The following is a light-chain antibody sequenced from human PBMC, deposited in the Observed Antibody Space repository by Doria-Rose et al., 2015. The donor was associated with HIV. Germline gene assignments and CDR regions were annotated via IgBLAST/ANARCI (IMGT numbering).Light chain of an antibody. CDR2: EVS. CDR3: CSYAGSSTPVI. V-gene: IGLV2-23*02. Sequence: SITISCTGTSSDVGSYNLVTWYQQLPGKAPKLMIYEVSKRHSGVSNRFSASKSGNTASLTISGLQAEDEADYYCCSYAGSSTPVIFGGGTKLTVL. CDR1: SSDVGSYNL. J-gene: IGLJ2*01.